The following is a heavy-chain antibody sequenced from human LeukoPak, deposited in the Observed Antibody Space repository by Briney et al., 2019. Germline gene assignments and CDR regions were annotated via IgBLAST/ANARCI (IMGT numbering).Heavy chain of an antibody. CDR2: ISDDGTRK. J-gene: IGHJ3*02. V-gene: IGHV3-30*04. Sequence: GGSLRLSCAASGFTFSSYAMHWVRQAPGKGLEWVAVISDDGTRKYYADSVKGRFTISRDNSKNTLFLQMNTLRPEDTAVCYCAREGGNYAFDIWGQGTMVTVSS. CDR1: GFTFSSYA. CDR3: AREGGNYAFDI. D-gene: IGHD4-11*01.